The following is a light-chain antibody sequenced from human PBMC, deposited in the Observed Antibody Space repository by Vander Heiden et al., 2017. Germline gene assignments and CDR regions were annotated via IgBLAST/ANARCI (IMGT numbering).Light chain of an antibody. CDR2: RDT. CDR1: TIGTKS. J-gene: IGLJ3*02. Sequence: SYDLTQPLSVSVAPGQTARIACGGDTIGTKSVHWYHQRPGQAPVLVIYRDTNRPSGIPERFSGSNSGNTATLTISGSQAGDEGDYFWQVWDRNAVVFGGGTKLTVL. V-gene: IGLV3-9*01. CDR3: QVWDRNAVV.